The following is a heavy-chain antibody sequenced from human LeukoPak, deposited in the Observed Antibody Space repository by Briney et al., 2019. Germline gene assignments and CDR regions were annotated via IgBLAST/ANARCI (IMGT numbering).Heavy chain of an antibody. Sequence: ASVKVSCKASGYTFTGYYMHWVRQAPGQGLEWMGWINPNSGGTNYAQKFQGRVTMTRGTSISTAYMELSRLRSDDTAVYYCARTPFYDILTGYKWFDPWGQGTLVTVSS. CDR1: GYTFTGYY. V-gene: IGHV1-2*02. CDR2: INPNSGGT. D-gene: IGHD3-9*01. CDR3: ARTPFYDILTGYKWFDP. J-gene: IGHJ5*02.